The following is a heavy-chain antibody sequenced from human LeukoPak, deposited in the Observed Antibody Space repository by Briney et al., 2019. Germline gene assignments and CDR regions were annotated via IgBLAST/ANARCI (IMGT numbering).Heavy chain of an antibody. D-gene: IGHD3-16*01. Sequence: GGSLRLSCTASGFIFRNYWVSWVRQAPGKGPEWVANIEDDGSEKNYVDSVKGRFTISRDNGKNSLYLKMNNLRAEDTAVYYCARDIPRGGNYFDCWAQGALVSVYS. V-gene: IGHV3-7*01. CDR1: GFIFRNYW. CDR3: ARDIPRGGNYFDC. CDR2: IEDDGSEK. J-gene: IGHJ4*02.